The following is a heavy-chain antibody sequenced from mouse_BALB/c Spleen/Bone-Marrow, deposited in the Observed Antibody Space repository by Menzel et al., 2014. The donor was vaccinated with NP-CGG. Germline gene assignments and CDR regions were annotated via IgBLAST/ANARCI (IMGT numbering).Heavy chain of an antibody. CDR2: INPGSGGT. V-gene: IGHV1-54*01. J-gene: IGHJ3*01. D-gene: IGHD4-1*01. CDR3: ARNANWLFAY. Sequence: QEQLKQSGAELVRPGTSVKVSCKASGYAFTNYLIEWVKQRPGQGLEWIGVINPGSGGTNYNEKFKGKATLTADKSSSTAYMQLSSLTSDDSAVYFCARNANWLFAYWGQGTLVTVSA. CDR1: GYAFTNYL.